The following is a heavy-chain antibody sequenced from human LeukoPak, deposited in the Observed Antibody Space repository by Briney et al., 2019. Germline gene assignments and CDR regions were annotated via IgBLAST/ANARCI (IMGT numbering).Heavy chain of an antibody. D-gene: IGHD5-18*01. CDR2: ISAYNGNT. Sequence: ASVRVSCKASGYTFTTYGITWVRQTPGQGLEWMGWISAYNGNTNYAQKLQGRVTVTTDTSTSTAYMELRSLRSDDTAVYYCARVQRGFTYGNVDYWGQGTLVTVSS. V-gene: IGHV1-18*01. CDR3: ARVQRGFTYGNVDY. CDR1: GYTFTTYG. J-gene: IGHJ4*02.